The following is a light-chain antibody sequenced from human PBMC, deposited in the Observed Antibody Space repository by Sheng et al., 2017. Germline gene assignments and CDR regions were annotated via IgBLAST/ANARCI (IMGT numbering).Light chain of an antibody. J-gene: IGKJ2*01. CDR1: QDISIF. V-gene: IGKV1-12*01. CDR2: DAS. Sequence: DIQMTQSPSSVSASVGDRVTITCRASQDISIFLAWYQQKPGRAPDLLIYDASTLQSGVPSRFSGSGSGTDFTLTIRGLQPEDFATYYCQQANSFPYTFGQGTKLEI. CDR3: QQANSFPYT.